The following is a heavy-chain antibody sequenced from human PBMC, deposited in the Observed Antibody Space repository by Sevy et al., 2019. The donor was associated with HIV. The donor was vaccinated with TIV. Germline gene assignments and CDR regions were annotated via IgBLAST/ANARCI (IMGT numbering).Heavy chain of an antibody. CDR1: GFKFNDFA. J-gene: IGHJ6*02. D-gene: IGHD3-16*01. CDR2: ISWNSGNI. CDR3: AKDIGCEWGQGCYYSCKDF. V-gene: IGHV3-9*01. Sequence: GGSLRLSCAASGFKFNDFAMHWVRQAPGKGLEWVSGISWNSGNIDYEDSVKGGFTISRDNAKNSLYLKMNSPRTEDTALYYCAKDIGCEWGQGCYYSCKDFWGQGTTVTVSS.